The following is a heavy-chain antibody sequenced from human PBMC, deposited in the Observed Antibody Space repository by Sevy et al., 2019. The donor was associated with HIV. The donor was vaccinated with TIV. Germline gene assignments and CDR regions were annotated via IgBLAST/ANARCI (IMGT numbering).Heavy chain of an antibody. V-gene: IGHV4-39*01. CDR1: GSSISSSGYY. D-gene: IGHD6-19*01. J-gene: IGHJ4*02. CDR3: AGPILTYNSGWSYYDY. CDR2: IRYSGET. Sequence: SETLSLTCTVSGSSISSSGYYWGLLRQPPGQGLEWIAGIRYSGETFYNPALRSLATISADTSKNQFSLQLSSVTAADTAIYFCAGPILTYNSGWSYYDYWGQGTVVTVSS.